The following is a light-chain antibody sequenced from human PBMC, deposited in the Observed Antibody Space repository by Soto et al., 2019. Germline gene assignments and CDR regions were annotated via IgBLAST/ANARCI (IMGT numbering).Light chain of an antibody. CDR3: QQYNSAPST. Sequence: DIQMTQSPSSLSTSVGDRVTITCRASQGINNYLAWYQQKPGKAPKLLIYAASTLHSWVPSRFSGSGSGTDFTLTISSLQPADAATSHFQQYNSAPSTFGPGTKLELK. CDR2: AAS. V-gene: IGKV1-27*01. J-gene: IGKJ2*01. CDR1: QGINNY.